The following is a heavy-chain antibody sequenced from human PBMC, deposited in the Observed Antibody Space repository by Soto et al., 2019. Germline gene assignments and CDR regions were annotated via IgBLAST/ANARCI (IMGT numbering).Heavy chain of an antibody. CDR3: AREEFEDGLGHFDY. V-gene: IGHV3-30-3*01. CDR1: GFTFSTSV. Sequence: QVQLVESGGGVVQPGGSLRLSCAASGFTFSTSVMHWVRQAPGNGLEWMAIISYGGVNKYYADSVKGRFTISRDISESTLYLQINSLRTEDTAVYYCAREEFEDGLGHFDYWGQGTLVSVSS. CDR2: ISYGGVNK. J-gene: IGHJ4*02. D-gene: IGHD3-10*01.